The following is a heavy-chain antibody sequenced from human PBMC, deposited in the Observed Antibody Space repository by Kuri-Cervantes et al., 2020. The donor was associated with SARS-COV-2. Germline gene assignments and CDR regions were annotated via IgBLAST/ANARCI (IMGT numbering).Heavy chain of an antibody. D-gene: IGHD3-16*01. J-gene: IGHJ3*02. CDR1: GFTFSSYW. CDR3: ARAQLGAVGAFDI. Sequence: GESLKISCAASGFTFSSYWMSWVRQAPGKGLEWVANIKQDGSEKYYVESVKGRFTVSRDNAENSLYLQLNTVRAEDTAVYYCARAQLGAVGAFDIWGQGAMVTVSS. V-gene: IGHV3-7*01. CDR2: IKQDGSEK.